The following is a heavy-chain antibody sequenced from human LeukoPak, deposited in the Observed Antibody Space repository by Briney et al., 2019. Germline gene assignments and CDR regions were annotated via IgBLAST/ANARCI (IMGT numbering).Heavy chain of an antibody. CDR2: IKSKTDGGTT. D-gene: IGHD2-2*01. V-gene: IGHV3-15*01. CDR3: TRAHCSSTSCSNYYYYYGMDV. J-gene: IGHJ6*02. Sequence: GGSLRLSCAASGFTFSNAWMSWVRQAPGKGLEWVGRIKSKTDGGTTDYAAPVKGRFNISRDDSKNTLYLQMNSLKTEDTAVYYCTRAHCSSTSCSNYYYYYGMDVWGQGTTVTVSS. CDR1: GFTFSNAW.